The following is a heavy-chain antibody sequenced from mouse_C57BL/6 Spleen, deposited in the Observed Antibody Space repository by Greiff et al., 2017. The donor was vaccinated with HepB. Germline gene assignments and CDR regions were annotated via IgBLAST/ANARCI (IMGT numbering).Heavy chain of an antibody. CDR3: ARYPITTVVADWYFDV. V-gene: IGHV1-54*01. Sequence: QVQLKQSGAELVRPGTSVKVSCKASGYAFTNYLIEWVKQRPGQGLEWIGVINPGSGGTNYNEKFKGKATLTADKSSSTAYMQLSSLTSEDSAVYFCARYPITTVVADWYFDVWGTGTTVTVSS. CDR2: INPGSGGT. D-gene: IGHD1-1*01. J-gene: IGHJ1*03. CDR1: GYAFTNYL.